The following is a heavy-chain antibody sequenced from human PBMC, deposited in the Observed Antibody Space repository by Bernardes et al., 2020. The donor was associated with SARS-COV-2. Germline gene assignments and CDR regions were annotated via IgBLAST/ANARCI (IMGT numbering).Heavy chain of an antibody. V-gene: IGHV3-7*01. Sequence: GGSLRLSCSASGFTFSSHSMTWVRQAPGTGLEWVANIKDDESETYYVDSVKGRFTISRDNGKNSLYLYMNSLRGDDTGVYYCARNLRYERSTYRPLDSWGQGTLVTVSS. D-gene: IGHD3-22*01. CDR3: ARNLRYERSTYRPLDS. CDR1: GFTFSSHS. CDR2: IKDDESET. J-gene: IGHJ4*02.